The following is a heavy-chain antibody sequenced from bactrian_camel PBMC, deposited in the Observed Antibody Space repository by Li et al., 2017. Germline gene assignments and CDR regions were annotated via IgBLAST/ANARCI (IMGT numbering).Heavy chain of an antibody. Sequence: HVQLVESGGGSVHSGGSLRLSCAASGDTSRIATRAWFRQATGKEREAVAAVVRGSHTDYHAAVKGRFTISQDTPKNTAYLQMNSLNAEDTAVYYCAADEVCYSGSWRAIHWGQG. CDR3: AADEVCYSGSWRAIH. V-gene: IGHV3S53*01. D-gene: IGHD3*01. J-gene: IGHJ4*01. CDR2: VVRGSHT. CDR1: GDTSRIAT.